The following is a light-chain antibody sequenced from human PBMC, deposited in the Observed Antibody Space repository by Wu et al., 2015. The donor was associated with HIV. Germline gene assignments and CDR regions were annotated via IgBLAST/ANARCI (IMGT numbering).Light chain of an antibody. CDR1: QSVSSNY. Sequence: EIVLTQSPGTLSLSAGERATLSCRASQSVSSNYLAWYQQKPGQAPRLPIYGASNRATGIPDRFSGSGSGTDFTLTISRLEPADFAVYYCQQYGSSPGTFGQGTKLEIK. CDR3: QQYGSSPGT. J-gene: IGKJ2*01. V-gene: IGKV3-20*01. CDR2: GAS.